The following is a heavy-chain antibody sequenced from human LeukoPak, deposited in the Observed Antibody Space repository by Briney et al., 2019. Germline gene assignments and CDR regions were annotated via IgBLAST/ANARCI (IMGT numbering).Heavy chain of an antibody. J-gene: IGHJ5*02. CDR1: GFTFTSYD. V-gene: IGHV1-8*01. D-gene: IGHD3-10*01. CDR3: VRDGEGVAISVNYWFDP. CDR2: MNPNNGNT. Sequence: ASVKVSCTASGFTFTSYDINWVRRASGQGLEWMGWMNPNNGNTGYAQKFQGRVTMTRDTSISTAYMELRGLRSEDTAVYYCVRDGEGVAISVNYWFDPWGQGTLVTVSS.